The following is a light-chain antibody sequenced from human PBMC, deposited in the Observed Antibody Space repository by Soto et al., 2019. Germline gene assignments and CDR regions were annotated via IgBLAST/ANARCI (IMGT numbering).Light chain of an antibody. CDR1: QGISSY. V-gene: IGKV1-8*01. Sequence: IRMTQSPSSFSASTGDRVTITCRASQGISSYLAWYQQKPGKAPKLLIYAASTLQSGVPSRFSGSGSGTDFTLTIYSLQPEDFATYYCQQTYTTLTLGQGTRLEIK. CDR3: QQTYTTLT. J-gene: IGKJ5*01. CDR2: AAS.